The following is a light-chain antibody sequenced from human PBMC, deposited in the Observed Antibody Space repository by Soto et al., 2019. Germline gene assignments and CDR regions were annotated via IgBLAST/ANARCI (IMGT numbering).Light chain of an antibody. CDR2: EAS. J-gene: IGKJ1*01. CDR1: QYVSGNY. CDR3: QQYGSSPPT. V-gene: IGKV3-20*01. Sequence: EIVLTQSPGTLSLSPEERATLSCTASQYVSGNYLAWYQQKPGQAPRLLIYEASPRVTGVPDRFSGSGSGTDFTLTITRLEPEDFAVYYCQQYGSSPPTFGQGTKVDIK.